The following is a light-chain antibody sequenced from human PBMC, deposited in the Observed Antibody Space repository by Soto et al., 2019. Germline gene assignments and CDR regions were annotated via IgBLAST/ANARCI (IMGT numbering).Light chain of an antibody. V-gene: IGKV1-5*01. CDR1: QSINNW. Sequence: DIQMTQSPSTLSASVGDRVTITCRASQSINNWLAWYQQKPGKAPKLLISDAFNLASGVPSSFSGSRSGTEFTLTTSSLQPDDFATYYCQQFNTYPWTFGQGTRVEVK. J-gene: IGKJ1*01. CDR3: QQFNTYPWT. CDR2: DAF.